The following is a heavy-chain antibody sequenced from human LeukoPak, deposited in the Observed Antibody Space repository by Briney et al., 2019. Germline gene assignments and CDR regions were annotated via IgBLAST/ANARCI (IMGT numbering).Heavy chain of an antibody. CDR2: ISSSSSYI. CDR3: ASGMVVAATVVARHY. CDR1: GFTFSSYS. D-gene: IGHD2-15*01. J-gene: IGHJ4*02. V-gene: IGHV3-21*01. Sequence: GGSLRLSCAASGFTFSSYSMNWVRQAPGKGLEWVSSISSSSSYIYYADSVKGRFTISRDNAKNSLYLQMNSLRAEDTAVYYCASGMVVAATVVARHYWGQGTLVTVSS.